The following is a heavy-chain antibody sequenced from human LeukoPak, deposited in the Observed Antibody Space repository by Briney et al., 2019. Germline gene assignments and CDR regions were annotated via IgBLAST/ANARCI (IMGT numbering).Heavy chain of an antibody. CDR2: IYYSGST. J-gene: IGHJ6*02. D-gene: IGHD3-10*01. V-gene: IGHV4-59*01. CDR1: DGSISSYY. CDR3: ARVYGSGSYGGMDV. Sequence: SETLSLTCTVSDGSISSYYWSWIRQPPGKGLEWIGYIYYSGSTNYNPSLKSRVTISVDTSKNQFSLKLSSVTAADTAVYYCARVYGSGSYGGMDVWGQGTTVTVSS.